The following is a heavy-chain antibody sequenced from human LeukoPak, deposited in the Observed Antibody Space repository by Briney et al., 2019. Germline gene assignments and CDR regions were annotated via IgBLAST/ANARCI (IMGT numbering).Heavy chain of an antibody. Sequence: PSETLPLTCTVSGGSISSGGYYWSWLRQHPGKGLEWIGYIYYSGSTYYSPSLKSRVTISVDTSKNQFSLRLSSVTAADTAVYYCARAADHYDSSGYAFDYWGQGTLVTVSS. V-gene: IGHV4-31*03. CDR2: IYYSGST. D-gene: IGHD3-22*01. J-gene: IGHJ4*02. CDR3: ARAADHYDSSGYAFDY. CDR1: GGSISSGGYY.